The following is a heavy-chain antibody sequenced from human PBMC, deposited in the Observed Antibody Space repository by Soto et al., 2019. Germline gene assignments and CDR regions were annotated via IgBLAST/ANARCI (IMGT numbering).Heavy chain of an antibody. V-gene: IGHV3-30*18. CDR1: GFTFSSYG. J-gene: IGHJ4*02. D-gene: IGHD1-26*01. CDR3: AKEGGLSGSYYISSSYYFDY. Sequence: QVPLVESGGGVVQPGRSLRLSCVASGFTFSSYGMHWVRQAPGKGLEWVAIISYDGSNTYYADSVKGRFTISRDNSKNTMYLKMNRLRAEDTSVYYCAKEGGLSGSYYISSSYYFDYWGQGTLGTVSS. CDR2: ISYDGSNT.